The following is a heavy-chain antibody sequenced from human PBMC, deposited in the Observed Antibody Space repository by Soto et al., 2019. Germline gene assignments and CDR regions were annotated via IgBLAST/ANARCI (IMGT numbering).Heavy chain of an antibody. CDR3: AKDGRDPDYYYCMDV. V-gene: IGHV3-30*18. Sequence: QVQLVESGGGVVQPGRSLRLSCAPSGFIFSIYGMHWVRQAPGKGLEWVAAISYDGSNKYYVDSVKGRFTISRDNFKNTLSLQMNSLRAEDTAVYYCAKDGRDPDYYYCMDVWGQGTTVTVSS. CDR1: GFIFSIYG. CDR2: ISYDGSNK. J-gene: IGHJ6*02.